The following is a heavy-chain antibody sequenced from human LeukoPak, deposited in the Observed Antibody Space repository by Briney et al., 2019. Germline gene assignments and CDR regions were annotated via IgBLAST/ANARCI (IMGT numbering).Heavy chain of an antibody. Sequence: SETLSLTCTVSGGSISSYYWSWIRQPPGKGLEWIGYIYYSGSTNYNPSLKSQVTISVDTSKNQFSLKLSSVTAADTAVYYCARQNIAAAGPYALDIWGQGTMVTVSS. CDR3: ARQNIAAAGPYALDI. D-gene: IGHD6-13*01. CDR1: GGSISSYY. V-gene: IGHV4-59*01. J-gene: IGHJ3*02. CDR2: IYYSGST.